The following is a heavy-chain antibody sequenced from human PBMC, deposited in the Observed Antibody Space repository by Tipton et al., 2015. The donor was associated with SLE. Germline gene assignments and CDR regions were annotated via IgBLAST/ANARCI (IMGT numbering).Heavy chain of an antibody. CDR1: GGSISSYY. Sequence: TLSLTCTVSGGSISSYYWSWIRQPPGKGLEWIGYIYYSGSTNYNPSLKGRVTISVDTSKNQFSLKLSSVTAADTAVYYCARGGGDDFWSPNRANWFDPWGQGTLVTVSS. CDR3: ARGGGDDFWSPNRANWFDP. D-gene: IGHD3-3*01. J-gene: IGHJ5*02. V-gene: IGHV4-59*12. CDR2: IYYSGST.